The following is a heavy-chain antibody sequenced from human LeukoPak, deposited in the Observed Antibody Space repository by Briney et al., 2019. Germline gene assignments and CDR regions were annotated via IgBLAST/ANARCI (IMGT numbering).Heavy chain of an antibody. D-gene: IGHD6-19*01. J-gene: IGHJ4*02. CDR2: IYSGGST. V-gene: IGHV3-53*01. CDR1: GFTVSSNY. CDR3: AKPAGYSSGWYVG. Sequence: PGGSLRLSCAASGFTVSSNYMSWVRQAPGKGLEWVSVIYSGGSTYYADSVKGRFTISRDNSKNTLYLQMNSLRAEDTAVYYCAKPAGYSSGWYVGWGQGTLVTVSS.